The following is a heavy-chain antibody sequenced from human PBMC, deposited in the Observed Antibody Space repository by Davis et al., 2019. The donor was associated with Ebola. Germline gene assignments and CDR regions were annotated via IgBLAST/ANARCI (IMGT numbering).Heavy chain of an antibody. CDR1: GGSLITYY. Sequence: SETLSLTCTVSGGSLITYYWSWIRQSPGGELEWIGSIFHTGTTKYNPSLKNRVTISIDTSENQFSLEVRSVTAADTAVYYCARAFIAATVDFWGQGTLVTVSS. V-gene: IGHV4-59*08. CDR3: ARAFIAATVDF. D-gene: IGHD6-13*01. CDR2: IFHTGTT. J-gene: IGHJ4*02.